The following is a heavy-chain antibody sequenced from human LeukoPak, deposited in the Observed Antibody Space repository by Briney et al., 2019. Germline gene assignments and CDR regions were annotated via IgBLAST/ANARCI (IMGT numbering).Heavy chain of an antibody. J-gene: IGHJ5*02. CDR2: IKQDGSEK. CDR3: ARVRGVVEIAIFPHRFDP. V-gene: IGHV3-7*01. D-gene: IGHD2-21*01. CDR1: GFTFITYS. Sequence: GGSLRLSCAASGFTFITYSMNWVRQAPGKGLEWVANIKQDGSEKYYVDSVKGRFTISRDNTKNSLYLQMNSLRAEDTAVYYCARVRGVVEIAIFPHRFDPWGQGTLVTVSS.